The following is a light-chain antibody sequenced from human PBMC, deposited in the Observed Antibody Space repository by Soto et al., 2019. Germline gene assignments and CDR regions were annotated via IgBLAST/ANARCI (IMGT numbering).Light chain of an antibody. CDR3: QTWGTGIRV. CDR2: LNSDGSH. J-gene: IGLJ2*01. CDR1: SGHSSYA. V-gene: IGLV4-69*01. Sequence: QSVLTQSPSASASLGASVKLTCTLSSGHSSYAIAWHQQQPEKGPRYLMKLNSDGSHSKGDGIPDRCSGSSSGAERYLTISSLQSEDEADYYCQTWGTGIRVFGGGTQLTVL.